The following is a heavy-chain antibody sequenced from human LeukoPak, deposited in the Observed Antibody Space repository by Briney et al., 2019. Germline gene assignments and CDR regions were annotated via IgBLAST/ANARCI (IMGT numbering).Heavy chain of an antibody. Sequence: SVKVSCKASGGTFSSYAISWVRQAPGQGLEWMGRIIPIFGIANYAQKFQGRVTITADKSTSTAYMELSSLRSEDTAVYYCARDPNGDPLRHYYYYGMDVWGQGTTVTVSS. D-gene: IGHD4-17*01. J-gene: IGHJ6*02. CDR1: GGTFSSYA. V-gene: IGHV1-69*04. CDR3: ARDPNGDPLRHYYYYGMDV. CDR2: IIPIFGIA.